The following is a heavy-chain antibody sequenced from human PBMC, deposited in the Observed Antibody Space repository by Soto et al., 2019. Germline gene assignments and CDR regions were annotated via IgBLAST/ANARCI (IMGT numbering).Heavy chain of an antibody. Sequence: QITLKESGPTLVKPTQTLTLTCTFSGFSLSTSGVGVGWIRQPPGKALEWLAIVYWDDSKHYIPSLESRLTITKDTSKNQVVLTMTNMDPVDTATYYCAHKGWGDRILDYWGQETLVTVSS. CDR2: VYWDDSK. CDR1: GFSLSTSGVG. V-gene: IGHV2-5*02. J-gene: IGHJ4*02. CDR3: AHKGWGDRILDY. D-gene: IGHD3-16*01.